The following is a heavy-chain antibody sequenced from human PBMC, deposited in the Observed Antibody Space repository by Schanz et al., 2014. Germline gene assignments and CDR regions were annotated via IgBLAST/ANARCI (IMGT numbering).Heavy chain of an antibody. CDR1: GFTFSTYA. J-gene: IGHJ4*02. V-gene: IGHV3-23*04. D-gene: IGHD3-9*01. CDR2: INGNGGIT. Sequence: EVQLVESGGGLVQPGGSLRLSCAASGFTFSTYAMSWVRQAPGKGLEWVSAINGNGGITYYADPVKGRFTISRDNSMNTLHLQMDGLRVEDTAVYYCAKHVRSLTGNDYWGQGTLVTVSS. CDR3: AKHVRSLTGNDY.